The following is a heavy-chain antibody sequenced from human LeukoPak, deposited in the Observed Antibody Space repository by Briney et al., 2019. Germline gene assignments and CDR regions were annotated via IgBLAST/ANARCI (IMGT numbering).Heavy chain of an antibody. CDR3: ARNGGAAAGIDWIYYYYYYGMDV. D-gene: IGHD6-13*01. Sequence: ASVKVSCKASGYTFTSHDINWVRQATGQGLEWMGWMNPNNGNTGYAQKFQGRVTMTRNTSISTAYMELSSLRSEDTAVYYCARNGGAAAGIDWIYYYYYYGMDVWGQGTTVTVSS. V-gene: IGHV1-8*01. J-gene: IGHJ6*02. CDR2: MNPNNGNT. CDR1: GYTFTSHD.